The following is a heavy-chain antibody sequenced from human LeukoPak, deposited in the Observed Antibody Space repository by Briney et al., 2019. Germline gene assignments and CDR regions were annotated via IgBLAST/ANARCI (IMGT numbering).Heavy chain of an antibody. Sequence: SETLSLTCAVYGGSLSVYYWSWIRQPPGKGLEWIGYIYYSGSTNYNPSLKSRVTISVDTSKNQFSLKLSSVTAADTAVYYCARGGTVRNGMDVWGQGTTVTVSS. CDR3: ARGGTVRNGMDV. V-gene: IGHV4-59*01. CDR1: GGSLSVYY. J-gene: IGHJ6*02. D-gene: IGHD1-26*01. CDR2: IYYSGST.